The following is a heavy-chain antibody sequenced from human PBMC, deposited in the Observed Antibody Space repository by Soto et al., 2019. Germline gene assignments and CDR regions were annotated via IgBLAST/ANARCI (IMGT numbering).Heavy chain of an antibody. V-gene: IGHV3-33*08. D-gene: IGHD4-17*01. J-gene: IGHJ6*02. CDR3: PRADCTCPYSYSWPFHYRVPV. Sequence: QVQLVESGGGVVQPGGSLRLSCTTSGFTFNTYGMHWVRQAPGKGLEWVAIIWYDGSNKYYADSVKGRFTISRDHSKNTLYPHMNPLRADDTALYYCPRADCTCPYSYSWPFHYRVPVWGQATTVTVSS. CDR1: GFTFNTYG. CDR2: IWYDGSNK.